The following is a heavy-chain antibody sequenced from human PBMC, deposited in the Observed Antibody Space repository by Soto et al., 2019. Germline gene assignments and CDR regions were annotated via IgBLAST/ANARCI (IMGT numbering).Heavy chain of an antibody. CDR1: GFTFTSYG. J-gene: IGHJ4*02. V-gene: IGHV3-30*18. CDR3: AKGQWLARD. CDR2: ISDDGGKK. D-gene: IGHD6-19*01. Sequence: VHLVESGGGVVQPGRSLRLSCAGSGFTFTSYGMHWVRQAPGKGLEWVAVISDDGGKKYYGDAVEGRFTISRDNSKNTLFLQMNNLRTEDTAVYYCAKGQWLARDWGQGTLVTVSS.